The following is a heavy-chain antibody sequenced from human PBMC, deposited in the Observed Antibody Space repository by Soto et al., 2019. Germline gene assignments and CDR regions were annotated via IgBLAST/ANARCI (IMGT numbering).Heavy chain of an antibody. J-gene: IGHJ4*02. D-gene: IGHD6-19*01. V-gene: IGHV4-59*01. CDR3: ARDRGMAGNDY. CDR2: IYYSGST. Sequence: SETLSLTCTVSGGSISSYYWSWIRQPPGKGLEWIGYIYYSGSTNYNPSLKSRVTISVDTSKNQFSLKLSSVTAADTAVYYCARDRGMAGNDYWGQGTMVTVSS. CDR1: GGSISSYY.